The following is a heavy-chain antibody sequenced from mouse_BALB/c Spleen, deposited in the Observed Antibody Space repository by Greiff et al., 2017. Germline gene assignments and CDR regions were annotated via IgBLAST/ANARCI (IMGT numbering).Heavy chain of an antibody. Sequence: LVESGPELVKPGASVKMSCKASGYTFTSYVMHWVKQKPGQGLEWIGYINPYNDGTKYNEKFKGKATLTSDKSSSTAYMELSSLTSEDSAVYCCARRGDYLHYYAMDYWGQGTSVTVSS. D-gene: IGHD2-4*01. CDR2: INPYNDGT. CDR1: GYTFTSYV. J-gene: IGHJ4*01. CDR3: ARRGDYLHYYAMDY. V-gene: IGHV1-14*01.